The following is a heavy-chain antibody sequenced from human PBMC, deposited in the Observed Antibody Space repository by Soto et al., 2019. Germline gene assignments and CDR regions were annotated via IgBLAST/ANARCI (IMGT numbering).Heavy chain of an antibody. CDR2: ISSSSSYI. J-gene: IGHJ5*02. V-gene: IGHV3-21*01. CDR3: ARYATPGYCSSTSCYGLYNWFDP. D-gene: IGHD2-2*01. CDR1: GFTFSSYS. Sequence: GGSLRLSCAASGFTFSSYSMNWVRQAPGKGLEWVSSISSSSSYIYYADSVKGRFTISRDNAKNSLYLQMNSLRAEDTAVYYSARYATPGYCSSTSCYGLYNWFDPWGQGTLVTVSS.